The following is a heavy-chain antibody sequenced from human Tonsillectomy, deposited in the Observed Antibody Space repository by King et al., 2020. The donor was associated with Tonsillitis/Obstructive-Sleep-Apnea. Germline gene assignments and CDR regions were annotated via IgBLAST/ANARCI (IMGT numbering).Heavy chain of an antibody. D-gene: IGHD2-2*01. CDR2: IFYSGST. Sequence: QLQESGPGLVKPSETLSLTCTVSGGSISSYYWSWIRQPPGKGLEWMGYIFYSGSTNYNPSLKSRVTISVDTSKNQFSLKLSSVTAADTAVYYCARDHCSSTSCYGNYYYMDVWGKGTTVTVSS. V-gene: IGHV4-59*01. J-gene: IGHJ6*03. CDR3: ARDHCSSTSCYGNYYYMDV. CDR1: GGSISSYY.